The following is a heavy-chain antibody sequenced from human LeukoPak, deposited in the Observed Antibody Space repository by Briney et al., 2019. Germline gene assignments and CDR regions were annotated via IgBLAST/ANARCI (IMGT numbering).Heavy chain of an antibody. D-gene: IGHD5-18*01. CDR2: IYPGDSDT. Sequence: GESLKISCKGSGYNFTNSWIGWVRQMPGKGPEWMGLIYPGDSDTRYSPSFQGQVTISADKSISTAYVQWSSLKASDTAIYYCARRWVTEDAYDIWGQGTMVTVSS. CDR3: ARRWVTEDAYDI. J-gene: IGHJ3*02. V-gene: IGHV5-51*01. CDR1: GYNFTNSW.